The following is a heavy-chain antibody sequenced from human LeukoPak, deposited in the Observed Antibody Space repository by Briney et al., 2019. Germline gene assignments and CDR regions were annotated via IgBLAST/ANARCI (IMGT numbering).Heavy chain of an antibody. CDR2: IDPSDSYT. CDR1: GYSFTSYW. D-gene: IGHD2-2*01. V-gene: IGHV5-10-1*01. J-gene: IGHJ4*02. Sequence: GESLRISCKGSGYSFTSYWISWVRQMPGKGLEWMGRIDPSDSYTNYSPSFQGHVTISADKSISTAYLQWSSLKASDTAMYYCARQVRRYCSSTSCYADYYFDYWGQGTLVTVSS. CDR3: ARQVRRYCSSTSCYADYYFDY.